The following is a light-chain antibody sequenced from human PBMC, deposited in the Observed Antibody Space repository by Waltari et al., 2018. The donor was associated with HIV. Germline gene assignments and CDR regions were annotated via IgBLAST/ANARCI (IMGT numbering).Light chain of an antibody. CDR3: GACDSSLSAWV. V-gene: IGLV1-51*01. J-gene: IGLJ3*02. CDR1: SSNIGNNY. CDR2: DNY. Sequence: QSVLTQPPSVSAAPGQKVTISCSGSSSNIGNNYVSWYQQLPGTAPKLLIYDNYSRPSGIPDRFPGSRSGTSATLGSTGLQTGDEADYYCGACDSSLSAWVFGGGTKLTVL.